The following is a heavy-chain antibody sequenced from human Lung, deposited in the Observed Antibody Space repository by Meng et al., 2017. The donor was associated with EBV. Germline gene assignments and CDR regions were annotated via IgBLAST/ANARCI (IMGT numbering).Heavy chain of an antibody. CDR1: RYPFPGYY. CDR2: INPNNGGA. D-gene: IGHD3-22*01. J-gene: IGHJ4*02. Sequence: AQVEELWAEVKGVGASVMVSCKSSRYPFPGYYMQGVRQAPGQGREWMGRINPNNGGANYAQQFQGRVTMTTDTSISTAYMELSRLRSDDTAVYYCARDLSGYYSFVDYWGQGTLVTVSS. CDR3: ARDLSGYYSFVDY. V-gene: IGHV1-2*06.